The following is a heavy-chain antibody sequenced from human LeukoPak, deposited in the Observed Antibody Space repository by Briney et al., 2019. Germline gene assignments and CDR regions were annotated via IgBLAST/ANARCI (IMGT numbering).Heavy chain of an antibody. CDR1: GGSFSGYY. CDR3: ARGPSGLYSSSENDAFDI. CDR2: INHSGST. Sequence: SETLSLTCAVYGGSFSGYYWSWIRQPPGKGLDWIGEINHSGSTNYNPSLKSRVTISVDTSKNQFSLKLSSVTAADTAVYYCARGPSGLYSSSENDAFDIWGQGTMVTVSS. V-gene: IGHV4-34*01. D-gene: IGHD6-6*01. J-gene: IGHJ3*02.